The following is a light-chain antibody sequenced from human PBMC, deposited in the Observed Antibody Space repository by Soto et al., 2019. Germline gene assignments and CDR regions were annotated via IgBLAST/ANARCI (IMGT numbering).Light chain of an antibody. CDR3: FSYTSSTAYV. CDR1: SSGVGGYKY. Sequence: ALTQPASVSGSPGQSITISCTGTSSGVGGYKYVSWYQLHPGKAPKLMIYEVSNRPSGISNRFSASKSGNTASLTISGLQAEDEADYYCFSYTSSTAYVFGTGTKVTVL. J-gene: IGLJ1*01. V-gene: IGLV2-14*01. CDR2: EVS.